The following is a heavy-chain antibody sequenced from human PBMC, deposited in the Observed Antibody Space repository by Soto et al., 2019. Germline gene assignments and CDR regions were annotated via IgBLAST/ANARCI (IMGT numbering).Heavy chain of an antibody. CDR3: AKNLLWFGGYYFDY. J-gene: IGHJ4*02. CDR1: GFTFSRYA. V-gene: IGHV3-23*01. Sequence: GGSLRLSCAASGFTFSRYAMSWVRQAPGKGLEWVSAISGSGGSTYYADSVKGRFTISRDNSKNTLYLQMNSLRAEDTAVYYCAKNLLWFGGYYFDYWGQGTLVTVSS. D-gene: IGHD3-10*01. CDR2: ISGSGGST.